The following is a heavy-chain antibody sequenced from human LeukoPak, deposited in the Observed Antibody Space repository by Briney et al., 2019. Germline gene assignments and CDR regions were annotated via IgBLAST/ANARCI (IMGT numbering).Heavy chain of an antibody. CDR3: ARVRYCSGGSCYFYNAMDV. CDR2: LYTVGNA. CDR1: GFTVSSNY. D-gene: IGHD2-15*01. V-gene: IGHV3-66*01. Sequence: PGGSLRLSCSASGFTVSSNYMSWVRQAPGKGLEWVSVLYTVGNAYYADSVKGRFTFSRDTSKNRLYLQMNSLRAEDTAVYYCARVRYCSGGSCYFYNAMDVWGQGTTVTVSS. J-gene: IGHJ6*02.